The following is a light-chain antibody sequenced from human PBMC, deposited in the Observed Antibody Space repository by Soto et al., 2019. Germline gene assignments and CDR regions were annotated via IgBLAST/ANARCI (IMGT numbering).Light chain of an antibody. V-gene: IGKV2-24*01. CDR2: RIF. CDR1: QSLVHSNGHTY. Sequence: DIVMTQTPLSSPVVLGQPASISCKSSQSLVHSNGHTYLTWIQQRPGRPPRLLIYRIFNRFFAVPDRFSGSGAGTEFTLKISAVEAEDVGVYYCLQTTAFPHTFGQGTKLEIK. J-gene: IGKJ2*01. CDR3: LQTTAFPHT.